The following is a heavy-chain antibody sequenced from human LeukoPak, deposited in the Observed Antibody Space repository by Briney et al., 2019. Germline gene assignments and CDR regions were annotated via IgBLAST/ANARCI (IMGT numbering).Heavy chain of an antibody. CDR1: GFTFTSYW. J-gene: IGHJ4*02. Sequence: GGSLRLSCAASGFTFTSYWMTWVRQAPGKGLEWLANIKQDGSEKYYVDSVKGRFTISRDNAKHSVYLQMNSLRAEDTAVYNCARDLGGKYYYDSSGYGFDYWGQGTLVTVSS. D-gene: IGHD3-22*01. CDR3: ARDLGGKYYYDSSGYGFDY. CDR2: IKQDGSEK. V-gene: IGHV3-7*01.